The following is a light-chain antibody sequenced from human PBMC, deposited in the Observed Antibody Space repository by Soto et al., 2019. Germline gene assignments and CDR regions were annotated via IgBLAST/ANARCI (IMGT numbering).Light chain of an antibody. CDR2: GAS. CDR3: QQYGSSPLT. Sequence: EIVLTQSPGTRSLSPGERATLSCRASQSVSSSYLAWYQQKPGQAPRLLIYGASSRATGRPDRFSGSWSGTDFTLPISRLEPEDFAVYYCQQYGSSPLTFGPGTKVDIK. CDR1: QSVSSSY. J-gene: IGKJ3*01. V-gene: IGKV3-20*01.